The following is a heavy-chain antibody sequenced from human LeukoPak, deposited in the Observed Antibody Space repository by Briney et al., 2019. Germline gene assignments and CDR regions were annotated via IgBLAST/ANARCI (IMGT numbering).Heavy chain of an antibody. CDR2: IYYSGST. CDR1: GGSISSYY. CDR3: AREITFGGVIVT. J-gene: IGHJ5*02. V-gene: IGHV4-59*12. Sequence: SETLSLTCTVSGGSISSYYWSWIRQPPGKGLEWIGYIYYSGSTNYNPSLKSRVTMSVDTSKNQFSLRLSSVTAADTAVYYCAREITFGGVIVTWGQGTLVTVSS. D-gene: IGHD3-16*02.